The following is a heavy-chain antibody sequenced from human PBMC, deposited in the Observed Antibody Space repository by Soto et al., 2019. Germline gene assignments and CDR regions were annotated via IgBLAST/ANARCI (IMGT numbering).Heavy chain of an antibody. Sequence: PXETLSLTCTFSGVSIRVQSYYWTWIRQTPGKGLEWVGSSYYSGTSYFNQALKGRVTISVGTSTNQFSLRLTSVTAADTAVYYCTRCYNWNDYYFDSWGQGISVTVSS. V-gene: IGHV4-39*01. CDR1: GVSIRVQSYY. CDR3: TRCYNWNDYYFDS. CDR2: SYYSGTS. J-gene: IGHJ4*02. D-gene: IGHD1-20*01.